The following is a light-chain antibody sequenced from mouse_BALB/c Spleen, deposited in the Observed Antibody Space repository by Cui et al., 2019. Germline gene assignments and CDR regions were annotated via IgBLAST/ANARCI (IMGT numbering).Light chain of an antibody. CDR3: QHFWSTPLT. CDR1: GNSNNY. V-gene: IGKV12-41*01. Sequence: DIQMTQSPASLSASVGETVTITCRTSGNSNNYVAWYQQKQGKSPQLLVYNAKTLADGVTSRFSGSGSGTEYSLKINSLQPEDFGSYYCQHFWSTPLTFGAGTKLELK. J-gene: IGKJ5*01. CDR2: NAK.